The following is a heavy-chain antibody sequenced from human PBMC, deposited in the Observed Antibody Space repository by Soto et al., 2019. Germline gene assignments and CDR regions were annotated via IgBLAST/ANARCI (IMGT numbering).Heavy chain of an antibody. CDR3: ARGFGSGSYAVDY. V-gene: IGHV1-69*02. CDR1: GGTFSSYI. Sequence: QVQLVQSGAEVKKPGSSVKVSCKASGGTFSSYIIIWVRQAPGQGLEWMGKIIPILGIANYAQQFQGRVKITADKSTSTAYMELSSLRSEDTAVYYCARGFGSGSYAVDYWGQGTLVTVSS. CDR2: IIPILGIA. J-gene: IGHJ4*02. D-gene: IGHD3-10*01.